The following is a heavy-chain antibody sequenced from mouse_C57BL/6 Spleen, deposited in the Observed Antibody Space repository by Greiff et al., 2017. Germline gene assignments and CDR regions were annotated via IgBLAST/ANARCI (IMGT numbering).Heavy chain of an antibody. Sequence: QVQLQQSGAELVRPGASVKLSCKASGYTFTDYYINWVKQRPGQGLEWIARIYPGSGNTYYNEKFKGKATLTAEKSSSTAYMQLSSLTSEDSAVYFCARDATTVVPSWFAYWGQGTLVTVSA. CDR3: ARDATTVVPSWFAY. V-gene: IGHV1-76*01. D-gene: IGHD1-1*01. CDR1: GYTFTDYY. J-gene: IGHJ3*01. CDR2: IYPGSGNT.